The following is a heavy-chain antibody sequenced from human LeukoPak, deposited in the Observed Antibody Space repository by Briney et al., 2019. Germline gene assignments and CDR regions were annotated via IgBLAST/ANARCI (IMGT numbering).Heavy chain of an antibody. V-gene: IGHV4-38-2*02. CDR3: ARTPVGATTFFDY. Sequence: SETLSLTCTVSGYSISSGYYWGWIRQPPGKGLEWIGSIYHSGSTYYNPSLKSRVTISVDTSKNQFSLKLSSVTAADTAVYYCARTPVGATTFFDYWGQGTLVTVPS. CDR1: GYSISSGYY. D-gene: IGHD1-26*01. CDR2: IYHSGST. J-gene: IGHJ4*02.